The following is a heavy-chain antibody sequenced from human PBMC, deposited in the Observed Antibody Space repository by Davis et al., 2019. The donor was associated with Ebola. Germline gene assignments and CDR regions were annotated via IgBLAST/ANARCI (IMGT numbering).Heavy chain of an antibody. CDR2: IYYTGSA. Sequence: PSETLSLTCTVSGVSISRHYWSWIRQPPGKRLEWIGSIYYTGSAYYNSSLASRATISVDTSKNQFSLKLTSVTAADTAMYYCSERGSSVWGQGTTVTVSS. J-gene: IGHJ6*02. D-gene: IGHD3-10*01. CDR3: SERGSSV. V-gene: IGHV4-59*03. CDR1: GVSISRHY.